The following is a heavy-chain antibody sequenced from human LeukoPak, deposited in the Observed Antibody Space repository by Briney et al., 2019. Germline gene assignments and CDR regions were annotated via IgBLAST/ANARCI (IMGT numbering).Heavy chain of an antibody. CDR2: ISSNGGST. J-gene: IGHJ4*02. V-gene: IGHV3-64D*06. CDR1: GFTFSSYA. Sequence: GGSLRFSCSASGFTFSSYAMHWVRQAPGKGLEYVSAISSNGGSTYYADSVKGRFTISRDNSKNTLYLQMSSLRAEDTAVYYCVKWAGSYYFDYWGQGTLDTVSS. CDR3: VKWAGSYYFDY. D-gene: IGHD3-10*01.